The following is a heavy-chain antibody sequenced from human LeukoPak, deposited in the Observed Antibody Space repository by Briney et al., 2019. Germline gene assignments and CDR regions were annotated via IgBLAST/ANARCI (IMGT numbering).Heavy chain of an antibody. J-gene: IGHJ4*02. Sequence: SVKVSCKASVGTFSSYAISWVRQAPGQGLEWMGRIIPIFGTANYAQKFQGRVTITTDESTSTAYMELSSLRSEDTAVYYCCAVVATIDTLYYFDYWGQGTLVTVSS. D-gene: IGHD5-12*01. CDR2: IIPIFGTA. CDR3: CAVVATIDTLYYFDY. V-gene: IGHV1-69*05. CDR1: VGTFSSYA.